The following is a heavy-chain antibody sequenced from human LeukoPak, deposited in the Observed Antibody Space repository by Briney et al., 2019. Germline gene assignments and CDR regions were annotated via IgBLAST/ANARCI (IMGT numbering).Heavy chain of an antibody. J-gene: IGHJ3*02. CDR3: ARGRRAYSSSFHDAFDI. V-gene: IGHV1-8*01. D-gene: IGHD6-6*01. Sequence: ASVEVSCKASGYTFTSYDINWVRQATGQGLEWMGWMNPNSGNTGYAQKFQGRVTMTRNTSISTAYMELSSLRSEDTAVYYCARGRRAYSSSFHDAFDIWGQGTMVTVSS. CDR1: GYTFTSYD. CDR2: MNPNSGNT.